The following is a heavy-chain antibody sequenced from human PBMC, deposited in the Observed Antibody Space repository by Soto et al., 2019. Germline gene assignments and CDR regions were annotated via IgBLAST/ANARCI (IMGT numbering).Heavy chain of an antibody. J-gene: IGHJ4*02. V-gene: IGHV4-31*03. CDR3: ARGASSSWYSVHY. CDR2: IYYSGST. D-gene: IGHD6-13*01. Sequence: PSETLSLTCTVSGGSISSGGYYWSWIRQHPGKGLEWIGYIYYSGSTYYNPSLKSRVTISVDTSKNQFSLKPSSVTAADTAVYYCARGASSSWYSVHYWGQGTLVTVSS. CDR1: GGSISSGGYY.